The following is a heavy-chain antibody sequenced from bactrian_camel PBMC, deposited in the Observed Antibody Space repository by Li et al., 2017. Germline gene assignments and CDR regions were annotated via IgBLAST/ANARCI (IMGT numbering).Heavy chain of an antibody. CDR1: GYTRWGHS. D-gene: IGHD6*01. CDR3: AADLGWCGSAPLQREFRN. Sequence: HVQLVESGGGSVQPGGSLRLACTASGYTRWGHSMAWFRLTPGKGRVGVATIDEDGDTSYSDSVKGRFTISHVNSNNTLHLQMNSLKPEDTAVYYCAADLGWCGSAPLQREFRNWGQGTQVTVS. V-gene: IGHV3S26*01. J-gene: IGHJ4*01. CDR2: IDEDGDT.